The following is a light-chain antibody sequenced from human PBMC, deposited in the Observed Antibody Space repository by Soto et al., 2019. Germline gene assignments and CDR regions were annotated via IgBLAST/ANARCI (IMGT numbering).Light chain of an antibody. V-gene: IGKV3-11*01. CDR1: QSVSSY. CDR2: DAS. Sequence: EIVLTQSPATLSLSPGERATLSCRASQSVSSYLAWYQQKRGQAPRLLIYDASNRATGIPARFSGSGSGTDFTLIISSLEPEYFAVYYCQQRSNWPPTFGQGTKVEIK. CDR3: QQRSNWPPT. J-gene: IGKJ1*01.